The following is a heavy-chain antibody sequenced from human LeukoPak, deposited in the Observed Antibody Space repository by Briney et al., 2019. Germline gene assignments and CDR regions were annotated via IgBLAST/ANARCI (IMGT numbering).Heavy chain of an antibody. CDR1: GGSISSYY. J-gene: IGHJ6*03. Sequence: SETLSLTCTVSGGSISSYYWSWIRQPPGKGLEWIGYIYYSGSTNYNPSLKSRVTISVDTSKNQFSLKLSSVTAADTAVYYRARERSRYCSSTSCYGDYYYYMDVWGKGTTVTVSS. CDR3: ARERSRYCSSTSCYGDYYYYMDV. V-gene: IGHV4-59*01. CDR2: IYYSGST. D-gene: IGHD2-2*01.